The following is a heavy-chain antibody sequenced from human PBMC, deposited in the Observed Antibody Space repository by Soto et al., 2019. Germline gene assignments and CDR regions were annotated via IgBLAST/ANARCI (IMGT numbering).Heavy chain of an antibody. CDR3: ERVIGGDSEYYFDY. CDR1: GVSISSGGYY. J-gene: IGHJ4*02. Sequence: SETLSLTCTVSGVSISSGGYYWGWIRQHPGKGLEWIGNIYHSGRTYYNPSLKSRVIMSVDTSKNHFSLNLNSVTAADTAMYFCERVIGGDSEYYFDYWGQGTLVTVSS. V-gene: IGHV4-31*03. CDR2: IYHSGRT. D-gene: IGHD2-21*02.